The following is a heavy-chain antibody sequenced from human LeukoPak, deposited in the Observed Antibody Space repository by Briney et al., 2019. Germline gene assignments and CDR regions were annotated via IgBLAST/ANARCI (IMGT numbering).Heavy chain of an antibody. J-gene: IGHJ4*02. D-gene: IGHD3-22*01. Sequence: YPSETLSLTCLVSGDSISSYYWSWIRQPAGKGLESIGHISTSGSTNYNPSLKSRVTMSVDTSKNQFSLKLSSVTAADTAVYYCARVRYSDSSVLTRKRSYYFDYWGQGTLVTVSS. CDR1: GDSISSYY. CDR2: ISTSGST. CDR3: ARVRYSDSSVLTRKRSYYFDY. V-gene: IGHV4-4*07.